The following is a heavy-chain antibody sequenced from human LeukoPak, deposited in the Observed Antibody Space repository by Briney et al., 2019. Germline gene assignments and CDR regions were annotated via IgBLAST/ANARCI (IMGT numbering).Heavy chain of an antibody. CDR3: ARAQWRTYSYYYMDV. D-gene: IGHD6-19*01. CDR1: GFTVSFNY. V-gene: IGHV3-53*01. J-gene: IGHJ6*03. CDR2: IYSGGST. Sequence: GGSLRLSCAASGFTVSFNYMSWVRQAPGKGLEWISVIYSGGSTYYADSVKGRFTISREDSKNTLYLQMNSLRAEDTAIYYCARAQWRTYSYYYMDVWGKGTTVTVSS.